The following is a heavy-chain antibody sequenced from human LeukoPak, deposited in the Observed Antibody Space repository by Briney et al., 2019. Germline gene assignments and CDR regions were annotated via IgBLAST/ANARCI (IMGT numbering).Heavy chain of an antibody. CDR2: IYYSGST. CDR3: ARAEVGAYYYYYYMDV. CDR1: GGSISNKY. Sequence: SETLSLTCTVSGGSISNKYWSWIRQPPGKGLEWVGYIYYSGSTNYNPSLKSRVTILVDTSKNQFSLKLSSVTAADTAVYYCARAEVGAYYYYYYMDVWGKGTTVTVSS. J-gene: IGHJ6*03. V-gene: IGHV4-59*01. D-gene: IGHD1-26*01.